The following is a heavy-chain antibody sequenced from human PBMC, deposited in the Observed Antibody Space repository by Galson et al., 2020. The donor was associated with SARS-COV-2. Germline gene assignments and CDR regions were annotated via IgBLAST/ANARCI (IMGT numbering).Heavy chain of an antibody. Sequence: GESLKISCAASGFTFSDYYMSWIRQAPGKGLEWVSYISSSSSYTNYADSVKGRFTISRDNAKNSLYLQMNSLRAEDTAVYYCARGGIYDFWSGYFGSGRGEYNWFD. D-gene: IGHD3-3*01. CDR1: GFTFSDYY. V-gene: IGHV3-11*06. CDR2: ISSSSSYT. J-gene: IGHJ5*02. CDR3: ARGGIYDFWSGYFGSGRGEYNWFD.